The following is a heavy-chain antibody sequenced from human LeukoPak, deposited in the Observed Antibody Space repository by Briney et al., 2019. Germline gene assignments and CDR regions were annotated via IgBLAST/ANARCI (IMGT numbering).Heavy chain of an antibody. CDR3: ARASSGWYNWFDP. CDR1: GYTFTSYD. J-gene: IGHJ5*02. CDR2: MNPNSGNT. D-gene: IGHD6-19*01. V-gene: IGHV1-8*03. Sequence: GASVKVSCKASGYTFTSYDINWVRQATGQGLEWMGWMNPNSGNTGYAQKFQGRVTITRNTSISTAYMELRSLRSDDTAVYYCARASSGWYNWFDPWGQGTLVTVSS.